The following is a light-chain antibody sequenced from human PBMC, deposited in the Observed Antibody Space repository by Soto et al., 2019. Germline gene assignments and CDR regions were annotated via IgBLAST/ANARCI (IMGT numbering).Light chain of an antibody. CDR1: QSVSSSY. J-gene: IGKJ4*01. CDR2: GAS. V-gene: IGKV3-20*01. Sequence: EIVLTQSPGTLSLSPGERATLSCRASQSVSSSYLAWNQQKPGQAPRLLIYGASSRATGIPDRFSGSGSGTDFTLTISRLEPEDFAVYYCQQGALELTFGGGTKVEIK. CDR3: QQGALELT.